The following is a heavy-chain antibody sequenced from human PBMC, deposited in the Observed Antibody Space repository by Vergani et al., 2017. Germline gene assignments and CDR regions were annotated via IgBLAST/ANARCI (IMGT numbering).Heavy chain of an antibody. D-gene: IGHD2-2*01. CDR3: AKDMGRGSCPLCAKYYYYYYGMDV. CDR1: GFTFSNAW. CDR2: IKSKTDGGTT. Sequence: EVQLVESGGGLVKPGGSLRLSCAASGFTFSNAWMSWVRQAPGKGLEWVGRIKSKTDGGTTDYAAPVKGRFTISRDNAKNSLYLQMNSLRAEDTALYYCAKDMGRGSCPLCAKYYYYYYGMDVWGQGTTVTVSS. V-gene: IGHV3-15*05. J-gene: IGHJ6*02.